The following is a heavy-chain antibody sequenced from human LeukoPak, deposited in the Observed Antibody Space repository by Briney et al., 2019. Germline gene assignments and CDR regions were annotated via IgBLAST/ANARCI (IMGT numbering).Heavy chain of an antibody. D-gene: IGHD6-13*01. J-gene: IGHJ4*02. Sequence: GGSLRLSCAASGFTFSSYAMHWVRQAPGKGLEWVAVISYDGSNKYYADSVEGRFTISRDNSKNTLYLQMNSLRAEDTAVYYCAREDAAGTTLADYWGQGTLVTVSS. CDR3: AREDAAGTTLADY. V-gene: IGHV3-30*04. CDR1: GFTFSSYA. CDR2: ISYDGSNK.